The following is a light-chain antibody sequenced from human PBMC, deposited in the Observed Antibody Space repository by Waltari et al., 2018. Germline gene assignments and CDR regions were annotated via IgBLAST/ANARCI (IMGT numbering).Light chain of an antibody. V-gene: IGKV3-15*01. CDR3: QQYNTWPPST. J-gene: IGKJ2*02. CDR1: QSISNN. CDR2: GAS. Sequence: EIVMTQSPAALSVSPGQRATLPCRTSQSISNNLPWYQHKPGQPPRLLSPGASTRATGVPARFSGSGSGTEFTLTISSLQSEDSAIYFCQQYNTWPPSTFGHGTKLEIK.